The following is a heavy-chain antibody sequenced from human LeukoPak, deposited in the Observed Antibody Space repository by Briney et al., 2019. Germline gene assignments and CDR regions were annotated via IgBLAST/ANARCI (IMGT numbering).Heavy chain of an antibody. V-gene: IGHV3-7*01. CDR1: GFTFSNYW. Sequence: PGGSLRLSCAASGFTFSNYWMSWVRQAPGKGLEWVANIKQDGSDKYYVDSLKGRFTISRDNAKNSLYLQMNSLRAEDTAVYYCARRCRSAFDIWGQGTMVTVSS. CDR3: ARRCRSAFDI. J-gene: IGHJ3*02. CDR2: IKQDGSDK.